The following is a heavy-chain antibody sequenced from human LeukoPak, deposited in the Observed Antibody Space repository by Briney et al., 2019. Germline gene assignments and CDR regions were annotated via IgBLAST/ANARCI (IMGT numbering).Heavy chain of an antibody. CDR3: ARALYSSSWCDEFDY. Sequence: ASVKVSCKASGGTFSSYAISWVRQAPGQGLEWMGRIIPILGIANYAQKFQGRVTITADKSTSTAYMELSSLRSEDTAVYYCARALYSSSWCDEFDYWGQGTLVTVSS. D-gene: IGHD6-13*01. V-gene: IGHV1-69*04. CDR2: IIPILGIA. J-gene: IGHJ4*02. CDR1: GGTFSSYA.